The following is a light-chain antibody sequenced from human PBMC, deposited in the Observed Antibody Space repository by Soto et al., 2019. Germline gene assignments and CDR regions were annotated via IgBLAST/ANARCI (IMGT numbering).Light chain of an antibody. Sequence: QSALTQPPSASGSPGQSVTISCTGTSSDVGGYKYVSWYQQHPGKAPKLMIYEVDKRPSGVPDRFSGFKSGNTASLIVSGLQTEDEADYYCSSDAGSNIFVFGGGTQLTVL. J-gene: IGLJ2*01. V-gene: IGLV2-8*01. CDR2: EVD. CDR1: SSDVGGYKY. CDR3: SSDAGSNIFV.